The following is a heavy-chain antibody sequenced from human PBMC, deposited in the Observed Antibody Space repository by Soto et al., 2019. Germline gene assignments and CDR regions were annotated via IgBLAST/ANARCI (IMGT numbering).Heavy chain of an antibody. J-gene: IGHJ4*02. CDR2: VSGSGGST. D-gene: IGHD3-3*01. Sequence: GGSLRLSCAASGFTFSNYAMTWVRQAPGKGLEWVSGVSGSGGSTNYADAVKGRFTISRDNSKNTLYLQMSSLRAEDTAVYYCAPGGDYDFWSGYERSYYFDYWGQGTLVTVSS. CDR1: GFTFSNYA. CDR3: APGGDYDFWSGYERSYYFDY. V-gene: IGHV3-23*01.